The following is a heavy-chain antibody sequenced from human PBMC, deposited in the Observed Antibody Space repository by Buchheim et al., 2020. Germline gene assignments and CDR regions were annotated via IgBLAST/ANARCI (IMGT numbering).Heavy chain of an antibody. CDR3: ARDYGSSGVWDY. D-gene: IGHD6-19*01. CDR1: GFTFSSYA. Sequence: QVQLVESGGGVVQPGRSLRLSCAASGFTFSSYAMHWVRQAPGKGLEWVAVISYDGSNKYYADSVKGRFTISRDNSKNTLYLQMNSRRAEDTAVYYCARDYGSSGVWDYWGQGTL. CDR2: ISYDGSNK. J-gene: IGHJ4*02. V-gene: IGHV3-30-3*01.